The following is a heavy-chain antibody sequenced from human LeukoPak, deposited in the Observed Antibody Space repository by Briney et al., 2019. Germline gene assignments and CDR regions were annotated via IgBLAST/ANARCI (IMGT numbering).Heavy chain of an antibody. CDR3: ARTLQLEPFDY. V-gene: IGHV4-59*01. D-gene: IGHD6-13*01. CDR1: GGSISSYY. Sequence: SETLSLTCTVSGGSISSYYWSLIRQPPGKGLEWIGYIYYSGSTNYNPSLKSRVTISVDTSKNQFSLKLSSVTAADTAVYYCARTLQLEPFDYWGQGTLVTVSS. CDR2: IYYSGST. J-gene: IGHJ4*02.